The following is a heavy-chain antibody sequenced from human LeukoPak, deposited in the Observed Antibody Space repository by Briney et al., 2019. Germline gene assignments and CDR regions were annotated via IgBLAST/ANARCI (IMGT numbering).Heavy chain of an antibody. D-gene: IGHD3-10*01. Sequence: GGSLRLSFAASGFNVRSSYMSWVRQAPGKGLEWVSVIYSGGTKYYADSVKGRFTISRDNSKNTLFLQMNSLRVEDTAVYYCVSLWFGQLSVNNNYHMDAWGKGTTVIISS. J-gene: IGHJ6*03. CDR1: GFNVRSSY. V-gene: IGHV3-53*01. CDR3: VSLWFGQLSVNNNYHMDA. CDR2: IYSGGTK.